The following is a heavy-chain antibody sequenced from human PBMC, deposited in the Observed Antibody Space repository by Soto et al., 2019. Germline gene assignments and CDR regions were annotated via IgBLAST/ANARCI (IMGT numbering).Heavy chain of an antibody. V-gene: IGHV3-30*18. CDR3: AKTYYYDSSGSLNDY. Sequence: GGSLRLSCAASGFTFSSYGMHWVRQAPGKGLEWVAVISYDGSNKYYADSVKGRFTISRDNSKNTLYLQMNSLRAEDTAVYYCAKTYYYDSSGSLNDYWGQGTQVTVSS. J-gene: IGHJ4*02. CDR1: GFTFSSYG. CDR2: ISYDGSNK. D-gene: IGHD3-22*01.